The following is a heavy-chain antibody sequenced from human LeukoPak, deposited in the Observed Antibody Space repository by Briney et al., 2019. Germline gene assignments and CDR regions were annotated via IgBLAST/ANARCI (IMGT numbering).Heavy chain of an antibody. D-gene: IGHD3-22*01. CDR1: GCTFTGYY. CDR3: ARGGAYYDSSGYPFGY. Sequence: ASVKVSCKASGCTFTGYYMHWVRQAPGQGLEWMGRINPNSGGTNYAQKFQGRVTMTRDTSISTAYMELSRLRSDDMAVYYCARGGAYYDSSGYPFGYWGQGTLVTVSS. J-gene: IGHJ4*02. V-gene: IGHV1-2*06. CDR2: INPNSGGT.